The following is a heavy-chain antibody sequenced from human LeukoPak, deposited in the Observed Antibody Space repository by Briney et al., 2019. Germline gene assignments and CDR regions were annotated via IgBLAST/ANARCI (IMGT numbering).Heavy chain of an antibody. D-gene: IGHD6-13*01. J-gene: IGHJ4*02. Sequence: PGGSLRLSCAASGFTFDDYTMHWVRQAPGKGLEWVSLISWDGGSTYYADSVKGRFTISRDNSKNSLYLQMNSLRTEDTALYYCAKDVLPYRIAAALGYWGQGTLVTVSS. CDR3: AKDVLPYRIAAALGY. CDR2: ISWDGGST. CDR1: GFTFDDYT. V-gene: IGHV3-43*01.